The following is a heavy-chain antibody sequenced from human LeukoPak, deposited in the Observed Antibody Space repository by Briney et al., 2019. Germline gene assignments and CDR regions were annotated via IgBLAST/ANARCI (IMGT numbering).Heavy chain of an antibody. J-gene: IGHJ4*02. D-gene: IGHD6-19*01. CDR1: GGTFSRYT. Sequence: GASVKVSCKASGGTFSRYTMSWVRQAPGQGLEYMGGIFPIFATPNYAQQFQGRVTITTDESTSTTYMQLSSLTSEDTAVYYCAIRPEYSSGWYYFDYWGQGALVTVSS. V-gene: IGHV1-69*05. CDR3: AIRPEYSSGWYYFDY. CDR2: IFPIFATP.